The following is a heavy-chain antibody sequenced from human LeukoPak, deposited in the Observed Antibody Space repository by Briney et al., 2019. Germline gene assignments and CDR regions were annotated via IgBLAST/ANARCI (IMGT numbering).Heavy chain of an antibody. CDR1: GGSISNYY. D-gene: IGHD1-26*01. V-gene: IGHV4-59*01. Sequence: TLSLTCTVSGGSISNYYWSWIRQPPGKGLEWIGYNYYSGSTNYNPSLKSRVTMSVDTSKNQFSLKLSSVTAADTAVYYCARESGGGFDPWGQGTLVTVSS. CDR3: ARESGGGFDP. J-gene: IGHJ5*02. CDR2: NYYSGST.